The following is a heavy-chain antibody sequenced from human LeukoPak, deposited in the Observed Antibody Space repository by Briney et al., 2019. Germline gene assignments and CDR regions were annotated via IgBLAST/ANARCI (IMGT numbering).Heavy chain of an antibody. CDR3: ARKEMATLQNWFDP. J-gene: IGHJ5*02. V-gene: IGHV1-69*06. Sequence: GASVKVSCKASGGTFSSYAITWVRQAPGQGLEWMGGIIPIFGTANYAQKFQGRVTITADKSTSTAYMELSSLRSEDTAAYYCARKEMATLQNWFDPWGQGTLVTVSS. CDR2: IIPIFGTA. D-gene: IGHD5-24*01. CDR1: GGTFSSYA.